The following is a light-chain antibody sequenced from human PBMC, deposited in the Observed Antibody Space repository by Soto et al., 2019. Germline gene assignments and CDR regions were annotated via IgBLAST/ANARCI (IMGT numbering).Light chain of an antibody. CDR2: WAS. Sequence: DIVMTQSPDSLAVSLGERATINCKSSQSVLYSSNNKNYLAWYQQKPGQPPKLLIYWASTRESGVPDRLSGSGSGTDFTLAISSLQAEDVAVYYCHQDYSTPPLTFGGGTKVEIK. CDR1: QSVLYSSNNKNY. CDR3: HQDYSTPPLT. J-gene: IGKJ4*01. V-gene: IGKV4-1*01.